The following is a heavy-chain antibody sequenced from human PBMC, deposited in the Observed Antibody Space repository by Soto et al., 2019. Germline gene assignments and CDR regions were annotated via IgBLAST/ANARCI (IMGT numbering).Heavy chain of an antibody. Sequence: GGSLRLSCAASGFTFSSYSMNWVRQAPGKGLEWVSSISSSSYIYYADSVKGRFTISRDNAKNSLYLQMNSLRAEDTAVYYCARSPYSGSYEYTWGQGTLVTVSS. CDR3: ARSPYSGSYEYT. J-gene: IGHJ5*02. CDR1: GFTFSSYS. D-gene: IGHD1-26*01. CDR2: ISSSSYI. V-gene: IGHV3-21*01.